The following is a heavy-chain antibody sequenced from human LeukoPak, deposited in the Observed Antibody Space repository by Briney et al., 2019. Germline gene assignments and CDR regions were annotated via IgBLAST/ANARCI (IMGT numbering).Heavy chain of an antibody. D-gene: IGHD5-24*01. CDR1: GGSISPYY. CDR3: ARTRWLQSLFDY. CDR2: VHYSGIT. J-gene: IGHJ4*02. V-gene: IGHV4-59*12. Sequence: SETLSLTCTVSGGSISPYYWTWSRQPPGKGREWIGYVHYSGITKYNPSLKSRVTISLDTSKNQFSLRLSSVTAADTAVYYCARTRWLQSLFDYWGQGTLVTVSS.